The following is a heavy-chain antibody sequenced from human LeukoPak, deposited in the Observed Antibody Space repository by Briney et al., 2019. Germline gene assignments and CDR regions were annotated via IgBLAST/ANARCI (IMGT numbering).Heavy chain of an antibody. CDR3: ARDSRKEAFDI. CDR1: GFTFSSYA. CDR2: ISYDGSNK. J-gene: IGHJ3*02. D-gene: IGHD1-14*01. Sequence: HPGGSLRLSFAASGFTFSSYAMHWVRQAPGKGLEWVAVISYDGSNKYYADSVKGRFTISRDNSKNTLYLQMNSLRAEDTAVYYCARDSRKEAFDIWGQGTMVTASS. V-gene: IGHV3-30-3*01.